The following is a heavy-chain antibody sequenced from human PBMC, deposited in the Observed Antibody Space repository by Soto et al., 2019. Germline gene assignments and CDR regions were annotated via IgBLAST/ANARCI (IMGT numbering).Heavy chain of an antibody. CDR2: IYYSGST. V-gene: IGHV4-59*12. D-gene: IGHD3-22*01. CDR3: ARTRITMIVVAAGGWFDP. CDR1: GGSISSYY. J-gene: IGHJ5*02. Sequence: SETLSLTCTVSGGSISSYYWSWIRQPPGKGLEWMGYIYYSGSTYYNPSLKSRVTISVDTSKNQFSLQLSSVTAADTAVYYCARTRITMIVVAAGGWFDPWGQGTLVTVS.